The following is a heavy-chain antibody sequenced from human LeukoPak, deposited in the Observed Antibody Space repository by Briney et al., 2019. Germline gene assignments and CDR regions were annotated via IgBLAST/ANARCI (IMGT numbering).Heavy chain of an antibody. V-gene: IGHV4-34*01. CDR2: INHSGST. D-gene: IGHD1-26*01. J-gene: IGHJ4*02. CDR3: ARRIVGATKVFDY. Sequence: SETLSLTCTVSGGSISSYYWSWIRQPPGKGLEWIGEINHSGSTNYNPSLKSRVTISVDTSKNQFSLKLSSVTAADTAVYYCARRIVGATKVFDYWGQGTLVTVSS. CDR1: GGSISSYY.